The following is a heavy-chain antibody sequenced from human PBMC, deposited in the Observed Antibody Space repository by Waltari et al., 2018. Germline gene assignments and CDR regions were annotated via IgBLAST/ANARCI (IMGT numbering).Heavy chain of an antibody. J-gene: IGHJ4*02. CDR1: GYTFSTYG. Sequence: QVQLVQSGTEVKKPGASVKVSCKASGYTFSTYGVSWVRQAPRPGLGVVGWNDSYKGNTHSAPKLPGRVTMTTDTSTTTAYLELRSLTSDDTAVYYCARVFDSSQYYYGSDYWGQGTLVTVSS. CDR3: ARVFDSSQYYYGSDY. D-gene: IGHD3-22*01. CDR2: NDSYKGNT. V-gene: IGHV1-18*01.